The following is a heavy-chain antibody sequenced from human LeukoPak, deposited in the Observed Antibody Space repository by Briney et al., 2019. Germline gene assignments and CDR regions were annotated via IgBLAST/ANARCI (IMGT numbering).Heavy chain of an antibody. Sequence: ASVKVSCKASGATFSSYAISWVRQAPGQGLEWMGGVTPIFGKANYEQKFQGRVTITTDESTSTAYMELSSLKSEDTAVYYCARGRWLQPWGYFDYWGQGTMVTVSS. CDR2: VTPIFGKA. V-gene: IGHV1-69*05. CDR3: ARGRWLQPWGYFDY. J-gene: IGHJ4*02. CDR1: GATFSSYA. D-gene: IGHD5-24*01.